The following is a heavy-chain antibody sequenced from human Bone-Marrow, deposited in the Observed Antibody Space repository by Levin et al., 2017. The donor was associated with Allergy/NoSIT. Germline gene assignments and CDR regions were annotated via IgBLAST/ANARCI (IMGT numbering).Heavy chain of an antibody. CDR3: DSVIIWNQYYVDV. D-gene: IGHD2/OR15-2a*01. CDR1: GGSISSNNYY. CDR2: IYYNGST. V-gene: IGHV4-39*07. Sequence: SETLSLTCTVSGGSISSNNYYWGWIRQPPGKGLEWIGSIYYNGSTYYNSSLKSRVTILVATSKNLFSLKLNSVTAADTAVYYCDSVIIWNQYYVDVWGQGATVAVSS. J-gene: IGHJ6*02.